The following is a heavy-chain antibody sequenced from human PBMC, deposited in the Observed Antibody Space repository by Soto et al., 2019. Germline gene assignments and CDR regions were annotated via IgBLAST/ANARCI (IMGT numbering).Heavy chain of an antibody. Sequence: QVQLQESGPGLVEPSQTLSLTCTVSGGSINTGHYYWSWIRQSPGKGLEWIGYVYFSGSTYSNPSLRSRLKMSIDTSKNQFSLNLASVTAADTAVYFCARGYYFGSGSLHWFDPWGQGTLVTVSS. CDR3: ARGYYFGSGSLHWFDP. CDR2: VYFSGST. J-gene: IGHJ5*02. V-gene: IGHV4-30-4*01. D-gene: IGHD3-10*01. CDR1: GGSINTGHYY.